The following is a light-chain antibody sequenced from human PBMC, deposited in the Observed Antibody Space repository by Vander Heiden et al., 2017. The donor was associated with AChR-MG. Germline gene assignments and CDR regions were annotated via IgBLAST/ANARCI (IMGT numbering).Light chain of an antibody. J-gene: IGLJ3*02. CDR2: EDN. Sequence: NFVLTQPPSVSESPGKPVTISCTRSSGSIARHYVPWYPPPPASVPSTVIYEDNRRPSGFPDRFSGSIDSSSNSASLTISGMKTEDEADYYCQSYNTTNRVFGGGTKLTVL. CDR3: QSYNTTNRV. V-gene: IGLV6-57*03. CDR1: SGSIARHY.